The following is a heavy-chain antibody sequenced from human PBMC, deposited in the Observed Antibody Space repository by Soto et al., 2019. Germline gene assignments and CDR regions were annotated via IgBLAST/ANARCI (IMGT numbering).Heavy chain of an antibody. CDR1: GFTFSSYS. CDR3: ARVPRTYYMDV. J-gene: IGHJ6*03. V-gene: IGHV3-21*01. Sequence: PGGSLILSCAAPGFTFSSYSMNWVRQAPGKGLEWVSAISGSGGSTYYADSVKGRFTISRDNAKNSLYLQMNSLRAEDTAVYYCARVPRTYYMDVWGKGTTVTVSS. CDR2: ISGSGGST.